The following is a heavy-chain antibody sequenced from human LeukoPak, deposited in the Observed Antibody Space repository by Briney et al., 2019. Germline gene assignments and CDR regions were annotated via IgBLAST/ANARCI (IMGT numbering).Heavy chain of an antibody. D-gene: IGHD5-12*01. V-gene: IGHV3-11*01. CDR2: ISSTGSAI. CDR3: ARDASRGGYGWFDP. Sequence: GGSLRLSCAASGFTSSDYYMIWIRQAPGKGLEWISYISSTGSAIYYADSVKGRFTISRDSAKNSLYLQMNSLTTEDTAVYYCARDASRGGYGWFDPWGLGTLVTVSS. J-gene: IGHJ5*02. CDR1: GFTSSDYY.